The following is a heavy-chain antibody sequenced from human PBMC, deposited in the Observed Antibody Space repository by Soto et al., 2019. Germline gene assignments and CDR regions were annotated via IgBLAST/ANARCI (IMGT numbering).Heavy chain of an antibody. CDR2: ISSSSSYI. Sequence: GGSLRLSCAASGFTFSSYSMNWVRQAPGKGLEWVSSISSSSSYIYYADSVKGRFTISRDNAKNSLYLQMNSLRAEDTAVYYCARDPSGHTVSWVYYFDYWGQGTLVTVSS. CDR3: ARDPSGHTVSWVYYFDY. CDR1: GFTFSSYS. J-gene: IGHJ4*02. D-gene: IGHD4-4*01. V-gene: IGHV3-21*01.